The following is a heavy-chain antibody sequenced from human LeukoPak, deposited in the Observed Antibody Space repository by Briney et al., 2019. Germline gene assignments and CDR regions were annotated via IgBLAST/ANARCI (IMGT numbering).Heavy chain of an antibody. D-gene: IGHD3-22*01. V-gene: IGHV3-23*01. J-gene: IGHJ4*02. Sequence: GGSLRLSCAASRFTFSSYAMSWVRQAPGKGLEWVSAISGSGGSTYYADSVKGRFTISRDNSKNTLYLQMNSLRAEDTAVYYCEKDKGSGYPYYFDYWGQGTLVTVSS. CDR1: RFTFSSYA. CDR2: ISGSGGST. CDR3: EKDKGSGYPYYFDY.